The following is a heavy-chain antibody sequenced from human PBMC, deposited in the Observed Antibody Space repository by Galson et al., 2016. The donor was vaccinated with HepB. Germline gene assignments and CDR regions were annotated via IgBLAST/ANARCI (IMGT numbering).Heavy chain of an antibody. CDR2: IYPDDSDT. CDR1: GYTFTNYW. Sequence: QSGAEVKKPGESLKITCKGSGYTFTNYWIGWVRQRPGKGLEWMGIIYPDDSDTTYSPSFQGQVTISADRSISTAYLRWSSLEASDTAMSYCARHEPYFYDSSGYADYWGQGTLVTVSS. CDR3: ARHEPYFYDSSGYADY. D-gene: IGHD3-22*01. J-gene: IGHJ4*02. V-gene: IGHV5-51*01.